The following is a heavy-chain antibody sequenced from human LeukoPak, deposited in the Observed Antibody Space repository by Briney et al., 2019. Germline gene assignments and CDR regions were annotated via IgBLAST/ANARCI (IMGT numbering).Heavy chain of an antibody. Sequence: PGGSLRLSCSASGITFSRYNMNWVRQAPGKVLECVSSITSRGSYIYDPDSLKGGFTTSRDNAKNSLYLQMTTLRAEDTAVYYCARDTTAGTTYDYYGMDVWGQGTTVTVSS. CDR3: ARDTTAGTTYDYYGMDV. D-gene: IGHD1-1*01. CDR1: GITFSRYN. J-gene: IGHJ6*02. CDR2: ITSRGSYI. V-gene: IGHV3-21*01.